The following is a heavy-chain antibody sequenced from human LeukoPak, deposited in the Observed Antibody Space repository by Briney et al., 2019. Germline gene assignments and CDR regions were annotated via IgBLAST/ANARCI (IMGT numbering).Heavy chain of an antibody. CDR1: GFTFSSYA. V-gene: IGHV3-48*04. CDR2: ISSSSNTV. CDR3: AKDPIPIGIVGKYYMDV. D-gene: IGHD2-15*01. J-gene: IGHJ6*03. Sequence: PGGSLRLSCAASGFTFSSYAMNWVRQAPGKGLEWVSYISSSSNTVYYADSVKGRFTISRDNAKNSVYLQMNSLRAEDTAVYFCAKDPIPIGIVGKYYMDVWGKGTTVIVSS.